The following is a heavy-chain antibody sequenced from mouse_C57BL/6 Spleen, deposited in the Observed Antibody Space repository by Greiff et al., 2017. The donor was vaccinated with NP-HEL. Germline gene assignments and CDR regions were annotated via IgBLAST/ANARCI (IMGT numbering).Heavy chain of an antibody. D-gene: IGHD2-3*01. CDR2: IRNKAHNHAT. CDR3: TRLYDGYPFAY. CDR1: GFTFSDAW. Sequence: EVKLVESGGGLVQPGGSMKLSCAASGFTFSDAWMDWVRQSPEQGLEWVAEIRNKAHNHATYYAESIQGRLTISRDDSRSSVYLQMNSLSAEDTVIYYCTRLYDGYPFAYWGQGTLVTVSA. J-gene: IGHJ3*01. V-gene: IGHV6-6*01.